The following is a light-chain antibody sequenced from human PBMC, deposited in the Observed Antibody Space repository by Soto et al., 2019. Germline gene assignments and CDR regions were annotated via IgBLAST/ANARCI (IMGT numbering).Light chain of an antibody. V-gene: IGKV1-9*01. CDR3: QHLNSYPYT. CDR2: GAS. CDR1: QDIINF. J-gene: IGKJ2*01. Sequence: IELTQSPAFLSASVGDRVTITCRASQDIINFFVWYQQKPVKAAVLLIFGASSLHSGVPPRFSGSESGTEFPLTTSSLQPEDFATYHCQHLNSYPYTFGQGTKVDTK.